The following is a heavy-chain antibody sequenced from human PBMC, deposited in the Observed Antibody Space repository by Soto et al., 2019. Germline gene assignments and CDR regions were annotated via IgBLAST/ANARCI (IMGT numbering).Heavy chain of an antibody. V-gene: IGHV3-23*01. J-gene: IGHJ6*02. CDR1: GFTFSSYA. D-gene: IGHD6-19*01. CDR2: ISGSGSNT. CDR3: AKIRGVAGRPLFYYYGMDV. Sequence: GGSLRLSCAASGFTFSSYAMTWVRQAPGKGLESVSVISGSGSNTYYLDSVKGRFSISRDNSKNTLVLQMNSLRAEDTAVYYCAKIRGVAGRPLFYYYGMDVWGQGTTVTVSS.